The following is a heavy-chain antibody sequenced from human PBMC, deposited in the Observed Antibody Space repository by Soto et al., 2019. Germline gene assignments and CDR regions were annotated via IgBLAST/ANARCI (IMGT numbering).Heavy chain of an antibody. J-gene: IGHJ6*03. Sequence: SETLSLTCAVYGGSFSGYYWSWIRQPPGKGLEWIGEINHSGSTNYNPSLKSRVTISVDTSKNQFSLKLSSVTAADTAVYYCARAPIQPMTTVTTFPYYMDVWGKGTTVTVSS. V-gene: IGHV4-34*01. D-gene: IGHD4-17*01. CDR3: ARAPIQPMTTVTTFPYYMDV. CDR1: GGSFSGYY. CDR2: INHSGST.